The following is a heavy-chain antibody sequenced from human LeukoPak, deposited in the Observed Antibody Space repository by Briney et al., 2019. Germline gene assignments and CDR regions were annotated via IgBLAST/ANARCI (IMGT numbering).Heavy chain of an antibody. CDR1: GDSLNTNTW. Sequence: SGTLSLTCAVSGDSLNTNTWWSWVRQPAGKGLEWIGRIYTSGSTTYNPSLKSRVTMSVDTSKNQFSLKLSSVTAADTAVYYCARDSGTTGEVKFDPWGQGTLVTVSS. D-gene: IGHD3-10*01. CDR3: ARDSGTTGEVKFDP. CDR2: IYTSGST. J-gene: IGHJ5*02. V-gene: IGHV4-4*02.